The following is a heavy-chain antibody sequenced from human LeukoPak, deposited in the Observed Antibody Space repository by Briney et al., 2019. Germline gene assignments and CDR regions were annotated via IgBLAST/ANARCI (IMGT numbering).Heavy chain of an antibody. CDR2: ISWNSGSI. D-gene: IGHD6-19*01. Sequence: TGGSLRLSCAASGFTFDDYAMHWVRQAPGKGLEWVSGISWNSGSIGYADSVKGRFTISRDNAKNSLYLQMNSLRAEDMAVYYCARVIGGPGSVAVAGYIDYWGQGTLVTVSS. J-gene: IGHJ4*02. CDR3: ARVIGGPGSVAVAGYIDY. V-gene: IGHV3-9*03. CDR1: GFTFDDYA.